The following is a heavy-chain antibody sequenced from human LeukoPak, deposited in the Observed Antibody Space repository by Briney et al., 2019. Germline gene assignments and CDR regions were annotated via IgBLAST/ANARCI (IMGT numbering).Heavy chain of an antibody. D-gene: IGHD5/OR15-5a*01. Sequence: SETLSLTCAVYGGSFSGYYWSWVRQPPGKGLEWIGEINHSGSTNYNPSLKSRVTISVDTSKNQFSLKLSSVTAADTAVYYCARGSTIFDPWGQGTLVTVSS. CDR2: INHSGST. CDR1: GGSFSGYY. CDR3: ARGSTIFDP. V-gene: IGHV4-34*01. J-gene: IGHJ5*02.